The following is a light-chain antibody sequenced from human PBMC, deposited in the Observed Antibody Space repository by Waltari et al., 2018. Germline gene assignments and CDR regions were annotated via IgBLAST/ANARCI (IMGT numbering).Light chain of an antibody. V-gene: IGLV2-11*01. J-gene: IGLJ1*01. CDR3: CSYAGTYTFFV. CDR2: DVS. CDR1: RSDVGGYKA. Sequence: QSALTQPRSVSGSPGQSVTISCTGRRSDVGGYKAVSWYQQFPAKGPKVLIYDVSKRLSGVPDRFSGSKSGNTASLTISGLQAEDEAAYYCCSYAGTYTFFVFGSGTEVTVL.